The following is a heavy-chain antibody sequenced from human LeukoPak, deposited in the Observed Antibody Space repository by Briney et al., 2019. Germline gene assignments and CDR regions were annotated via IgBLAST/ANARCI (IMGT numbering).Heavy chain of an antibody. V-gene: IGHV4-59*01. J-gene: IGHJ4*02. CDR2: IYCSGST. CDR1: GGSISSYY. D-gene: IGHD3-10*01. CDR3: AREPYGSGTFDY. Sequence: SETLSLTCTVSGGSISSYYWSWIRQPPGKGLEWIGYIYCSGSTNYNPSLKSRVTISVDTSKNQFSLKLSSVTAADTADYYCAREPYGSGTFDYWGQGTLVTVSA.